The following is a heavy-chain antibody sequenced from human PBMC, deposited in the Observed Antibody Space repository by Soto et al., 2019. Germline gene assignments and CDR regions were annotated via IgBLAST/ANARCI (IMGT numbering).Heavy chain of an antibody. J-gene: IGHJ6*02. D-gene: IGHD1-26*01. CDR2: ISGSGNRT. Sequence: PGGSLRLSCAASGFTLSSYAMSWVRQAPGKGLEWVSAISGSGNRTFHADSVKGRFTISRDNSKNALYLQMNSLRVEDTSVYYCAKEVTSGSYSHYYFGLDVWGQGTTVTVS. CDR3: AKEVTSGSYSHYYFGLDV. CDR1: GFTLSSYA. V-gene: IGHV3-23*01.